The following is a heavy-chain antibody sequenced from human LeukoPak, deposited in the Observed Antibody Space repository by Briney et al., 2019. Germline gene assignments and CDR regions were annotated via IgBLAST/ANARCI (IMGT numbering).Heavy chain of an antibody. Sequence: PGGSLRLSCAASGFTFSSYAMSWVRQAPGKGLEWASAISGGGSSTHYADSVKGRFTISRDNSKNTLYLQMNSLRAEDTAVYYCAKAMYSSGWDDLDYWVQGTLVTVSS. D-gene: IGHD6-19*01. CDR3: AKAMYSSGWDDLDY. CDR1: GFTFSSYA. CDR2: ISGGGSST. V-gene: IGHV3-23*01. J-gene: IGHJ4*02.